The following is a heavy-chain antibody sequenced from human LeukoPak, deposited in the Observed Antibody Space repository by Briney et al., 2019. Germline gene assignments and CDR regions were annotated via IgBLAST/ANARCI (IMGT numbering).Heavy chain of an antibody. CDR1: GFTFSNAW. Sequence: GGSLRLSCAASGFTFSNAWMSWVRQAPGKGLEWVANIKQDGSEKYYVDSVKGRFTISRDNAKNSLYLQMNSLRAEDTAVYYCAKGRDGYNFGYYFDYWGQGTLVTVSS. V-gene: IGHV3-7*03. D-gene: IGHD5-24*01. CDR2: IKQDGSEK. J-gene: IGHJ4*02. CDR3: AKGRDGYNFGYYFDY.